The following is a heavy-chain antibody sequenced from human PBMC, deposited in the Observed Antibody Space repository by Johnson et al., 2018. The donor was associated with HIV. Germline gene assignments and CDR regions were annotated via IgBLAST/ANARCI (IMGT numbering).Heavy chain of an antibody. CDR1: GFTFSSYA. CDR3: AREVKRYAFDI. V-gene: IGHV3-30-3*01. J-gene: IGHJ3*02. Sequence: QVQLVESGGGVVQPGRSLRLSCAASGFTFSSYAMHWVRQAPGKGLEWVAVISYDGSNKYYADSVKGRFTISRDNSKNTLYLQMNSLRAEDTAVCYCAREVKRYAFDIWGQGTMVTVSS. CDR2: ISYDGSNK.